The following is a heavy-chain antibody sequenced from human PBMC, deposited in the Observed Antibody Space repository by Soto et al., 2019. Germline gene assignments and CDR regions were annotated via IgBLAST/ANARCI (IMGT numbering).Heavy chain of an antibody. Sequence: QLQLQESGSGLVKPSQTLSLTCAVSGGSISSCGYSWSWIRQPPGKGLEWIGYIYHSGSTYYNPSLQSRVTKSVDRSKHQFSLKLSSVTAAGKAVYYRARGHVGAAQHWGQGTLVTVSS. V-gene: IGHV4-30-2*01. D-gene: IGHD1-26*01. CDR2: IYHSGST. J-gene: IGHJ4*02. CDR3: ARGHVGAAQH. CDR1: GGSISSCGYS.